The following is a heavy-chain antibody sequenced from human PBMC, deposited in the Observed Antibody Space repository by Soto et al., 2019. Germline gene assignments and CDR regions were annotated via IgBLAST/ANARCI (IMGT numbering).Heavy chain of an antibody. J-gene: IGHJ6*02. CDR1: GFTFSNAL. Sequence: GGSLRLSCAASGFTFSNALMNWVRQAPGKGLEWVGRIKSKTDGGTTDYAAPAKGRFTISRDDSKNTLYLQMNSLKTEDTAVYYCTAPPGDFWSGYSPYYYYGMDVWGQGTTVTVSS. CDR2: IKSKTDGGTT. D-gene: IGHD3-3*01. CDR3: TAPPGDFWSGYSPYYYYGMDV. V-gene: IGHV3-15*07.